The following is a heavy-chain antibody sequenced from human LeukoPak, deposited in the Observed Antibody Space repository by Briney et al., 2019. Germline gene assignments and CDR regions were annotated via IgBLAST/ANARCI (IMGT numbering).Heavy chain of an antibody. Sequence: SETLSLTCTVSGGSISSSSYYWGWIRQPPGKGLEWIGSIYYSGSTYYNPSLKSRVTISVDTSKNQFSLKLSSVTAADTAVYYCARQSAPYYDFWSGYYDTGSFDYWGQGTLVTVSS. CDR1: GGSISSSSYY. CDR3: ARQSAPYYDFWSGYYDTGSFDY. D-gene: IGHD3-3*01. V-gene: IGHV4-39*01. J-gene: IGHJ4*02. CDR2: IYYSGST.